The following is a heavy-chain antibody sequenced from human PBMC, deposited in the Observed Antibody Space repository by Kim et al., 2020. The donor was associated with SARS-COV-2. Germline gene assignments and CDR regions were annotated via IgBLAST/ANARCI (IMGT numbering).Heavy chain of an antibody. J-gene: IGHJ6*02. CDR1: GGSISSSSDC. V-gene: IGHV4-39*01. CDR2: IYYSGST. D-gene: IGHD3-10*01. CDR3: ARGQVRAWGDYYYGMDV. Sequence: SETLSLTCTVSGGSISSSSDCWGWIRQSPGTGLEWIGSIYYSGSTFYNPSLKSRVTLSIDTSKSQFSLSLSSVTAADTAVYYCARGQVRAWGDYYYGMDVWGQGTTVTVSS.